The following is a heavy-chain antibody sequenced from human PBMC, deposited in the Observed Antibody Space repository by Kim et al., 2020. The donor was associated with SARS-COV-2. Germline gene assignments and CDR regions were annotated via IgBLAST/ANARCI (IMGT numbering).Heavy chain of an antibody. CDR2: IKSKTDGGTT. Sequence: GGSLRLSCAASGFTFSNAWMSWVRQAPGKGLEWVGRIKSKTDGGTTDYAAPVKGRFTISRDDSKNTLYLQMNSLKTEDTAVYYCTTGGVIQLWLSYYYYYGMDVWGQGTTVTVSS. D-gene: IGHD5-18*01. J-gene: IGHJ6*02. CDR3: TTGGVIQLWLSYYYYYGMDV. V-gene: IGHV3-15*01. CDR1: GFTFSNAW.